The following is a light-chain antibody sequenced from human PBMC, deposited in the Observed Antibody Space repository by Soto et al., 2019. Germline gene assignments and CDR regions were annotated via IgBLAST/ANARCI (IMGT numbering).Light chain of an antibody. J-gene: IGKJ2*01. CDR2: GAS. V-gene: IGKV3-20*01. Sequence: EIVLTQSPGTVSLSPGERATLSCRASRSVVSGYLAWYQQKFGQPPRLLIYGASSRATGIPDRFSGSGSGTDFTLTISRLEPEDFAVYYCQQYDNSPFTFGQGTTLEIK. CDR3: QQYDNSPFT. CDR1: RSVVSGY.